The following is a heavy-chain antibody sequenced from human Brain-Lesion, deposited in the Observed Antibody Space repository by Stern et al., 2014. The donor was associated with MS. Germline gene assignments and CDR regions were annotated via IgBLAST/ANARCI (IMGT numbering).Heavy chain of an antibody. J-gene: IGHJ4*02. Sequence: QLQLQESGPGLVKPSETLSLTCTVSGGSISSSTYYWAWIRQPPGKGLEWIGNIYYSGFTYYNPSLKSRVTTSVDMSKNQFPLKLSSVTAADTAIYYCARHDSVPRPSQLYSARDRGPGYFDYWGQGTLVTVSS. CDR1: GGSISSSTYY. CDR3: ARHDSVPRPSQLYSARDRGPGYFDY. D-gene: IGHD1-26*01. CDR2: IYYSGFT. V-gene: IGHV4-39*01.